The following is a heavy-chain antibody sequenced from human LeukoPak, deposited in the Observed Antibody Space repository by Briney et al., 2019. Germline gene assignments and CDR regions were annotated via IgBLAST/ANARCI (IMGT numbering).Heavy chain of an antibody. V-gene: IGHV3-23*01. D-gene: IGHD3-10*01. CDR1: GFTFSRYA. CDR2: ISGSGGST. J-gene: IGHJ4*02. CDR3: AKGAVQGYYGSGTPGH. Sequence: GGSLRLSCAASGFTFSRYAMSWVRQAPGEGLEWVSGISGSGGSTYYADSVKGRFTIPRDNSKNTLYLQMNSLRAEDTAVYYCAKGAVQGYYGSGTPGHWGQGTLVTVSS.